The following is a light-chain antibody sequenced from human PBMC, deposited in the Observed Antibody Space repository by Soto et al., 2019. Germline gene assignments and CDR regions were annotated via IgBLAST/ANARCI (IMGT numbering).Light chain of an antibody. V-gene: IGKV3-20*01. CDR2: GAS. CDR1: QSVSNSY. Sequence: EIVLTQSPGTLSLSPGERATLSCRASQSVSNSYLAWYQQKPGQASRLLIYGASSRAIGIPDRFSASGSGTDFTLTISRLEPEDFAVYYCQHYGTSPLTFGGGTKVEIK. CDR3: QHYGTSPLT. J-gene: IGKJ4*01.